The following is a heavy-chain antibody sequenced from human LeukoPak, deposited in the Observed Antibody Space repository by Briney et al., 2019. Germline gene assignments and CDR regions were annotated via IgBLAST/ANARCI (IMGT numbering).Heavy chain of an antibody. CDR3: AGAVRYTYGNPYWYFDL. J-gene: IGHJ2*01. CDR1: GFTVSSNY. CDR2: ITHTGNT. Sequence: GSLRLSCAASGFTVSSNYMSWVRQAPGKGLEWIGEITHTGNTNYNPSLKSRVAISVDTSKNQFSLKLSSVTAADTAIYYCAGAVRYTYGNPYWYFDLWGRGTLVTVSS. D-gene: IGHD5-18*01. V-gene: IGHV4-34*01.